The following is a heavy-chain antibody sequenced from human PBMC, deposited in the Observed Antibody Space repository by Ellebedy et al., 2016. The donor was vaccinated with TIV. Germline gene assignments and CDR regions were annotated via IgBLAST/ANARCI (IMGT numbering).Heavy chain of an antibody. V-gene: IGHV4-59*01. D-gene: IGHD5-24*01. J-gene: IGHJ2*01. Sequence: SETLSLXCTVSGGSINSNFWNWIRQRPGKGLEWIGYVDDSGTTTYNPSLESRVTISVDTSKNRFSLQLSSVTAADTAVYYCARRRDDYNYWYFNLWGRGTLVTVSS. CDR2: VDDSGTT. CDR3: ARRRDDYNYWYFNL. CDR1: GGSINSNF.